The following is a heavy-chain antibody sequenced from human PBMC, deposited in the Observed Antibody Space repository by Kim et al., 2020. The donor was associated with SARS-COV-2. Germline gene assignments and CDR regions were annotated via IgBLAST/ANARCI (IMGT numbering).Heavy chain of an antibody. CDR2: INPNSGAT. CDR1: GYTFSGYY. J-gene: IGHJ4*02. D-gene: IGHD6-25*01. V-gene: IGHV1-2*02. Sequence: ASVKVSCKASGYTFSGYYMHWVRQAPGQGLEWMGWINPNSGATTLTQKFQGRVTMTMDTSVSTMYMELNNLRSDDTAIYYCARDSPAAHYWRQGTLGTVS. CDR3: ARDSPAAHY.